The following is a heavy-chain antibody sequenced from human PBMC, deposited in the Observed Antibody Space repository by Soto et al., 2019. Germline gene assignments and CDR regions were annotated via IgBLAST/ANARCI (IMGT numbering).Heavy chain of an antibody. CDR3: ATVWGDNPWDYYDY. D-gene: IGHD3-16*01. CDR2: MSPNSGNT. J-gene: IGHJ4*02. Sequence: QVQLVQSGAEVKKPGASVRVSGKASGYTFTSYDINWVRQATGQGLEWMGYMSPNSGNTGNAQKFQGRITLTTNTAISTAYMERSSLRSDDTAIYYCATVWGDNPWDYYDYWGLGTLVTVSA. V-gene: IGHV1-8*01. CDR1: GYTFTSYD.